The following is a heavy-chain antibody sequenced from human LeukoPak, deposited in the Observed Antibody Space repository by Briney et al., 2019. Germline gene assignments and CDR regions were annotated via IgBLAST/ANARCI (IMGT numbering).Heavy chain of an antibody. D-gene: IGHD2-2*01. CDR1: GGTFSSYA. V-gene: IGHV1-69*06. Sequence: ASVKVSCKASGGTFSSYAISWVRQAPGQGLEWMGGIIPIFGTANCAQKFQGRVTITADKSTSTAYMELSSLRSEDTAVYYCARVSLYCSSTSCYLFGANYGMDVWGKGTTVTVSS. J-gene: IGHJ6*04. CDR3: ARVSLYCSSTSCYLFGANYGMDV. CDR2: IIPIFGTA.